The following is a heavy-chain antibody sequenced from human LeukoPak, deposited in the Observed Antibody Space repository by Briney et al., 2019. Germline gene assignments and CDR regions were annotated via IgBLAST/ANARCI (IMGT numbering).Heavy chain of an antibody. Sequence: SGTLSLTSAVSGGSISSSNWWSWARQPPGKGLEWFGEINHSRSTNYKPSLKSRVTISVDKSKNQFSLKLRSVTAADTAVYYCARGQIAVAGYYYYYCMDVWGKGTTVTVSS. CDR2: INHSRST. J-gene: IGHJ6*03. D-gene: IGHD6-19*01. V-gene: IGHV4-4*02. CDR3: ARGQIAVAGYYYYYCMDV. CDR1: GGSISSSNW.